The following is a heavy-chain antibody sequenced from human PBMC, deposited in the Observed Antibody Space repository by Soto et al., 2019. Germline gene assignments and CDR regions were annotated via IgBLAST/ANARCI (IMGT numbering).Heavy chain of an antibody. V-gene: IGHV3-30*18. Sequence: GGSLRLSCAASGFTFSSYGMHWVRQAPGKGLEWVAVISYDGSNKYYADSVKGRFTISRDNSKNTLYLQMNSLRAEDTAVYYCAKDRVIDSGSLRVDYFDYWGQGTLVTVSS. CDR1: GFTFSSYG. CDR3: AKDRVIDSGSLRVDYFDY. J-gene: IGHJ4*02. D-gene: IGHD1-26*01. CDR2: ISYDGSNK.